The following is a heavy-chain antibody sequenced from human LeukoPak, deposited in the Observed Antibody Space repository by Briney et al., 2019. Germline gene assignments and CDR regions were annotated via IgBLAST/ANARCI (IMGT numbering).Heavy chain of an antibody. D-gene: IGHD7-27*01. Sequence: KPSETLSLTCAVYGGSFSGYYWSWIRQPPGKGLEWIGEINHSGSTNYNPSLKSRVTISVDTSKNQFSLKLSSVTAADTAVYYCARGWGQGSYWGQGTLVTVSS. CDR2: INHSGST. CDR3: ARGWGQGSY. J-gene: IGHJ4*02. CDR1: GGSFSGYY. V-gene: IGHV4-34*01.